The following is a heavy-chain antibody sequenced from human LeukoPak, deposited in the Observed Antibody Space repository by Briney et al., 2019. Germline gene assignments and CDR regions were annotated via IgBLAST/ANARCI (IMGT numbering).Heavy chain of an antibody. CDR2: INPNSGGT. Sequence: ASVKVSCKSSGYTFTDYYIHWVRQAPGQGLEWMGWINPNSGGTNYAQNFQGRVTMTRDTYITTAYMELRRLRLDDTAADYCSRGGDSGSHLHWFDPWGQGTLVTVSS. J-gene: IGHJ5*02. CDR1: GYTFTDYY. CDR3: SRGGDSGSHLHWFDP. D-gene: IGHD3-10*01. V-gene: IGHV1-2*02.